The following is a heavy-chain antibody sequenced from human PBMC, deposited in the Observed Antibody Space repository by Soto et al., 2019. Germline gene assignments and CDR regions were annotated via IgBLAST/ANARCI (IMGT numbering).Heavy chain of an antibody. CDR3: ARAVLAVAGHIIYYYYGMDV. Sequence: GGSLRLSCAASGFTFSSYWMSWVRQAPGKGLEWVANIKQDGSEKYYVDSVKGRFTISRDNAKNSLYLQMNSLRAEDTAVYYCARAVLAVAGHIIYYYYGMDVWGQGTTVTVSS. J-gene: IGHJ6*02. D-gene: IGHD6-19*01. CDR1: GFTFSSYW. V-gene: IGHV3-7*05. CDR2: IKQDGSEK.